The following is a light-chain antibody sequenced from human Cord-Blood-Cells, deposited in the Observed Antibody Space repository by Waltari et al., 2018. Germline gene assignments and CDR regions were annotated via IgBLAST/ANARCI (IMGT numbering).Light chain of an antibody. CDR1: SSDVGSYNL. V-gene: IGLV2-23*01. Sequence: QSALTQPASVSGSPGQSITLSCTGTSSDVGSYNLVSWYQQHPGKAPKLMIYEGSKRRSGLSNRFSGSKSGNPAFLTVSGRHAEDEADYYCCSYARSNTSVVFGGGTKLTVL. J-gene: IGLJ2*01. CDR3: CSYARSNTSVV. CDR2: EGS.